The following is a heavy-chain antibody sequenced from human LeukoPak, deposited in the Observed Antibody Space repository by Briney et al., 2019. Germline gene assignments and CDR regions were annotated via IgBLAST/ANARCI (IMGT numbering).Heavy chain of an antibody. CDR2: VRGSGGDT. CDR3: ANLGANTRISGDY. V-gene: IGHV3-23*01. D-gene: IGHD1-14*01. Sequence: GGSLRLSCTASGYIFSNYAMGWVRQAPGKGLEWVSEVRGSGGDTYYADSVKGRFTISRDNSKKMLYLQMSSLRAEDTAVYYCANLGANTRISGDYWGQGTLVTVSS. CDR1: GYIFSNYA. J-gene: IGHJ4*02.